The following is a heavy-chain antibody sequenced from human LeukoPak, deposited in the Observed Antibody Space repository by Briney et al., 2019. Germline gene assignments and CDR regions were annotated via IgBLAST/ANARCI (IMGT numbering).Heavy chain of an antibody. D-gene: IGHD1-26*01. CDR3: ARGAYSGSYYVV. Sequence: SETLSLTCTVSGGSLTNYYWSWIRQPPGKGLECIGYIYYSGSTNYNPSLKSRVTISVDTSKNQFSLKLSSVTAADTAVYYCARGAYSGSYYVVWGQGTLVTVSS. CDR1: GGSLTNYY. J-gene: IGHJ4*02. V-gene: IGHV4-59*12. CDR2: IYYSGST.